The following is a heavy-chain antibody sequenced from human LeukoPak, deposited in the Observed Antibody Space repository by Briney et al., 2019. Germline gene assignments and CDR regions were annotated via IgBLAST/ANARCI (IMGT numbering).Heavy chain of an antibody. Sequence: PSETLSLTCAVYGGSFSGYYWSWIRQPPGKGLEWIGEINHSRSTNYNPSLKSRVTISVDTSKNQFSLKLSSVTAADTAVYYCARGAVVVAATYYYYYYGMDVWGQGTTVTVSS. V-gene: IGHV4-34*01. J-gene: IGHJ6*02. CDR2: INHSRST. D-gene: IGHD2-15*01. CDR1: GGSFSGYY. CDR3: ARGAVVVAATYYYYYYGMDV.